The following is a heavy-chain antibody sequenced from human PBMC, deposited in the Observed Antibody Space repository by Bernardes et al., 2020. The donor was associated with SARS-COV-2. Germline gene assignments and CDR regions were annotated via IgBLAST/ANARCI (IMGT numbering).Heavy chain of an antibody. V-gene: IGHV3-30*18. CDR2: ISYHGSHI. Sequence: GGTLRPSCIAHVSNFTTYGMLRVRQAPGKGLEWVASISYHGSHIHYADSVKARVTISRDNSKNTLYLHLNSLRREDTAVYYCSKAEGATTWPFDYWGQGTLVTVSS. D-gene: IGHD3-16*01. CDR3: SKAEGATTWPFDY. J-gene: IGHJ4*02. CDR1: VSNFTTYG.